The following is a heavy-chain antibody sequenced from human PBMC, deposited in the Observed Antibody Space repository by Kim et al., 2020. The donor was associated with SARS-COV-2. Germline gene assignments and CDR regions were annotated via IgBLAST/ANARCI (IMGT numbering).Heavy chain of an antibody. CDR3: ARGENSSGYYE. Sequence: GGSLRLSCAASGFTFSSYSMNWVRQAPGKGLEWVSSISSSSSYIYYADSVKGRFTISRDNAKNSLYLQMNSLRAEDTAVYYCARGENSSGYYEWGQGTLVTVFS. CDR2: ISSSSSYI. V-gene: IGHV3-21*01. D-gene: IGHD3-22*01. CDR1: GFTFSSYS. J-gene: IGHJ4*02.